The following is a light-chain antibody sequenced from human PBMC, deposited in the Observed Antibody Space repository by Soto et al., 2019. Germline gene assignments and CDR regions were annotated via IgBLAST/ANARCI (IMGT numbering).Light chain of an antibody. J-gene: IGKJ5*01. CDR1: QSVLYTSDNKNY. CDR3: QQHSSTPIT. CDR2: WAS. Sequence: DIVMTQSPDSLAVSLGKRATINCKSSQSVLYTSDNKNYLAWYQQKPGQPPKLLIYWASTRESGVPDRFSGSGSGTDFTLTISSLQAEDVAVYYCQQHSSTPITFGQGTRLEIK. V-gene: IGKV4-1*01.